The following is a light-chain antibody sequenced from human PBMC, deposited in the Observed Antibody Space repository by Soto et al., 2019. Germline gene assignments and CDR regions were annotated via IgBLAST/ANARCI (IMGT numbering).Light chain of an antibody. CDR1: QRVGRN. CDR2: GAS. J-gene: IGKJ1*01. V-gene: IGKV3-15*01. CDR3: QEYNDWPPWT. Sequence: EIVMTQSPATLSVSPGGRATLSCRASQRVGRNLAWYQQKPGQAPRLLIYGASTRATGITARFSGSGSGTQFTLTLSGLQSEDFAVYDCQEYNDWPPWTFGQGTKVKIK.